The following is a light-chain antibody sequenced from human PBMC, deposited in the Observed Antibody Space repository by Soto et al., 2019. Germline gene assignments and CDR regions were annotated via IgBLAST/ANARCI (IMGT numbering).Light chain of an antibody. V-gene: IGKV1-33*01. CDR2: DAS. CDR3: QQYDNLLPIT. CDR1: QDISKN. Sequence: IQMTQSPSSLSASVGDRVTITCQASQDISKNLNWYQQKPGKAPKLLIYDASSLQTGVPSRFSGSGSATHFTLPLSSLQPEDIATYYCQQYDNLLPITFGQGTRLEIK. J-gene: IGKJ5*01.